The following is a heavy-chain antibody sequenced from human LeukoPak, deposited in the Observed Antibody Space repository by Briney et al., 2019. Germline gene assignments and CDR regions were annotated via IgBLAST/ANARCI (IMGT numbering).Heavy chain of an antibody. V-gene: IGHV3-66*01. J-gene: IGHJ4*02. CDR3: TRDSLRCSSTSCYREEY. CDR1: GFTFSNAW. Sequence: GGSLRLSCAASGFTFSNAWMSWVRQAPGKGLEWVSLIYSGDRTHYADSVKGRFTISRDNSKNTLYLQMNRLRAEDTAFYYCTRDSLRCSSTSCYREEYWGQGTLVTVSS. CDR2: IYSGDRT. D-gene: IGHD2-2*01.